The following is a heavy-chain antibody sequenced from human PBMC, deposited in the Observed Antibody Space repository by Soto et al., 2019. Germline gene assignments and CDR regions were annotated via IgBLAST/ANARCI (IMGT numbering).Heavy chain of an antibody. Sequence: ASVKVSCKTSGGTFSSYSVSWVRQAPGQGLEWMGGIIPIFGIPTYAQKFQVRVTISADESTSTASMELSGLRSEDTAIYYCTRGHGFNGASFDYWGQGTLVTVSS. CDR2: IIPIFGIP. D-gene: IGHD2-8*01. CDR1: GGTFSSYS. V-gene: IGHV1-69*13. J-gene: IGHJ4*02. CDR3: TRGHGFNGASFDY.